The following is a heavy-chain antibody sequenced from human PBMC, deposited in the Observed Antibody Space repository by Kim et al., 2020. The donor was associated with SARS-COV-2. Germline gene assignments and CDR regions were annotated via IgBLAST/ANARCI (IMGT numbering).Heavy chain of an antibody. J-gene: IGHJ5*02. CDR2: IIPILGIA. V-gene: IGHV1-69*04. CDR3: ARDLTRRYYYDSSDAGFDP. CDR1: GGTFSSYA. D-gene: IGHD3-22*01. Sequence: SVKVSFKASGGTFSSYAISWVRQAPGQGLEWMGRIIPILGIANYAQKFQGRVTITADKSTSTAYMELSSLRSEDTAVYYCARDLTRRYYYDSSDAGFDPWGQGTLVTVSS.